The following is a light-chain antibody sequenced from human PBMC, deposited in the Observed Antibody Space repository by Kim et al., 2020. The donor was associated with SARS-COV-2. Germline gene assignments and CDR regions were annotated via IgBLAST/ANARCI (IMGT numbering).Light chain of an antibody. CDR2: GVS. Sequence: QSITISCTGTSSDVGGYNYVSWYQQHPDKAPKLMIYGVSNRPSGVSNRFSGSKSGNTASLTISGLQAEDEADYYCSSYISGSTNYVFGTGTKVTVL. CDR3: SSYISGSTNYV. J-gene: IGLJ1*01. V-gene: IGLV2-14*03. CDR1: SSDVGGYNY.